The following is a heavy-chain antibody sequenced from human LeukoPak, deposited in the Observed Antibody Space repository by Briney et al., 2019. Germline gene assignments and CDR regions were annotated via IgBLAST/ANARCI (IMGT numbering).Heavy chain of an antibody. CDR1: GGTFSSYA. CDR3: ARGPPYSSSWYRDNWFDP. J-gene: IGHJ5*02. D-gene: IGHD6-13*01. Sequence: SVEVSCKATGGTFSSYAISWVRQAPGQGLEWMGGIIPIFGTANYAQKFQGRVTITTDESTSTAYMELSSLRSEDTAVYYCARGPPYSSSWYRDNWFDPWGQGTLVTVSS. CDR2: IIPIFGTA. V-gene: IGHV1-69*05.